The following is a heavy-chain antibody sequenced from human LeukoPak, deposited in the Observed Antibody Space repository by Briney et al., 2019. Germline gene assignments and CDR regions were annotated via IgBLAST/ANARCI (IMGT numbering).Heavy chain of an antibody. CDR2: ITHSSGTI. Sequence: GGSLRLSCAASGFTFSPYSMIWVRRAPGKGLEWLSYITHSSGTIHQADSVKGRFTISRDNAKNSLYLQMHSLRAEDTAVYYCARVRSSRLAFWYFDLWGRGTLVTVSS. CDR3: ARVRSSRLAFWYFDL. J-gene: IGHJ2*01. CDR1: GFTFSPYS. V-gene: IGHV3-48*04. D-gene: IGHD6-13*01.